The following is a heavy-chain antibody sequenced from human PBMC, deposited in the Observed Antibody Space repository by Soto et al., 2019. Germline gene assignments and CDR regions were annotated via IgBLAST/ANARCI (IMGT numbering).Heavy chain of an antibody. CDR2: IYWNDDK. Sequence: SGPTLVNPTQTLTLTCTFSGFSLSTSGVGVGWIRQPPGKALEWLALIYWNDDKRYSPSLKSRLTITKDTSKNQVVLTMTNMDPVDTATYYCSHRPSGWYLFDYWGQGTLVTVSS. CDR3: SHRPSGWYLFDY. D-gene: IGHD6-19*01. J-gene: IGHJ4*02. V-gene: IGHV2-5*01. CDR1: GFSLSTSGVG.